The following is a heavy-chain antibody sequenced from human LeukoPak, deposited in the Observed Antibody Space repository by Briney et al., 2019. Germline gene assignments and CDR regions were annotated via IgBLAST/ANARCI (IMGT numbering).Heavy chain of an antibody. D-gene: IGHD2-15*01. Sequence: PGGSLRLSCAASAFTFSSYSMNWVRQAPGKGLEWVSSISSSGSYIYYADSVKGRFTISRDNSKNTLYLQMNSLKTEDTAVYYCTTGCSGGSCYSLEYFQHWGQGTLVTVSS. V-gene: IGHV3-21*03. CDR1: AFTFSSYS. CDR2: ISSSGSYI. J-gene: IGHJ1*01. CDR3: TTGCSGGSCYSLEYFQH.